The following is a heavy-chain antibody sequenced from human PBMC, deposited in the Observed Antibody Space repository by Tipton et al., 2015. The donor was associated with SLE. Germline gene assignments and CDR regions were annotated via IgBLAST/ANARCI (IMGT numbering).Heavy chain of an antibody. CDR3: ARASVVQDS. CDR1: GSPMTTGYY. V-gene: IGHV4-38-2*02. Sequence: GLVKPSETLSLTCTVSGSPMTTGYYWGWIRQPPGKGLEWIGSIYYNGRTSYNLSLESRVTISVDTSKNQFSLKLTSVTASDTAVYYCARASVVQDSWGRGRLVTVSS. J-gene: IGHJ4*02. D-gene: IGHD2-15*01. CDR2: IYYNGRT.